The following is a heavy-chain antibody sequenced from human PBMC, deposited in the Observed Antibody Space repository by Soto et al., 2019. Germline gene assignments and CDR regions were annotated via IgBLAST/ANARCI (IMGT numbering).Heavy chain of an antibody. CDR1: GFTFSSYG. CDR3: ATPRVGGQWYYYGMDV. V-gene: IGHV3-30*03. CDR2: ISYDGSNK. D-gene: IGHD2-15*01. J-gene: IGHJ6*04. Sequence: TGGSLRLSCSASGFTFSSYGMHWVRQAPGKGLEWVAVISYDGSNKYYADSVKGRFTISRDNSKNTLYLQMNSLRAEDTAVYYCATPRVGGQWYYYGMDVWGKGTKVTV.